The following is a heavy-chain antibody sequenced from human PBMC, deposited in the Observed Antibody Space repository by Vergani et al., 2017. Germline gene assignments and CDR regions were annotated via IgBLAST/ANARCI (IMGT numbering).Heavy chain of an antibody. CDR2: SSSGGTT. V-gene: IGHV3-53*01. CDR3: AREAGIAAVGYFDY. Sequence: VQLVESGGGLIQPGGSLRLSCAGSGVTVSSNYMSWVRQAPGKGLEWVSLSSSGGTTYYADSVKGRFTISRAISKNTVYLQMNNLRAEDTAGYYCAREAGIAAVGYFDYWGQGTLVTVSS. J-gene: IGHJ4*02. D-gene: IGHD6-13*01. CDR1: GVTVSSNY.